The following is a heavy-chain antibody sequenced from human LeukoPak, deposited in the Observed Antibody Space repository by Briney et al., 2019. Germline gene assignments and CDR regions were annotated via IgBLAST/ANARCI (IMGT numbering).Heavy chain of an antibody. Sequence: SETLSLTCTVSGGSISHYYWSWIRQSPGKGLEWIGYIYYSGTTNYNPSLKSRVTISVDTSRNQFSLQLRSVTAADTAVYYCAREDPQTTVPEGMDVWGQGTAVIVSS. D-gene: IGHD4-17*01. CDR1: GGSISHYY. CDR2: IYYSGTT. CDR3: AREDPQTTVPEGMDV. J-gene: IGHJ6*02. V-gene: IGHV4-59*01.